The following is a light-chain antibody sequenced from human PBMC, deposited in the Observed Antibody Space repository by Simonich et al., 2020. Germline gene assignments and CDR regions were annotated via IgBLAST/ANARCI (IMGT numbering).Light chain of an antibody. V-gene: IGKV3-15*01. J-gene: IGKJ3*01. CDR3: QQYNNWPFT. CDR1: QSVSST. Sequence: EIVMTQSPATLSVSPGERATLSCRASQSVSSTLAWYQQHPGQAPRLLIYGASTRATGIPARFSGSGSGTEFTLTISSMQSEDFAVYYCQQYNNWPFTFGPGTKVDIK. CDR2: GAS.